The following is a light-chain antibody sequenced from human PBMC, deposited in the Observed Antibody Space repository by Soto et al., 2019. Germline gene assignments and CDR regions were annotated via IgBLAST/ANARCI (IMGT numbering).Light chain of an antibody. V-gene: IGLV2-14*01. J-gene: IGLJ2*01. CDR2: DVS. CDR1: SSDVGGYNY. Sequence: QSALTQPASVSGSPGQSITISCTGTSSDVGGYNYVPWYQPHPGKAPKLMIYDVSNRPSGVSTRFSGSKSGNTASLTISGLQAEDEADYYCSSYTSSSTLVVFGGGTQLTVL. CDR3: SSYTSSSTLVV.